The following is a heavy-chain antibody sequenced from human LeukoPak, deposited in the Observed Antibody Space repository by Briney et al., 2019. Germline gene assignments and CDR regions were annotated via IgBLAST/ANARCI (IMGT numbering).Heavy chain of an antibody. D-gene: IGHD6-13*01. Sequence: GGSLRLSCAASGFTFSSYAMSWVRQAPGKGLEWVSDISGSGGSTYYADSVKGRFTISRDNSKNTLYLQMNSLRAEDTAVYYCAKVSAPSAGIAAAGNLDYWGQGTLVTVSS. V-gene: IGHV3-23*01. CDR1: GFTFSSYA. CDR2: ISGSGGST. CDR3: AKVSAPSAGIAAAGNLDY. J-gene: IGHJ4*02.